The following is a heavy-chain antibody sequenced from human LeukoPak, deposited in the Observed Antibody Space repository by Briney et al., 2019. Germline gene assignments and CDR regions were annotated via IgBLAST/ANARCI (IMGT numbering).Heavy chain of an antibody. V-gene: IGHV3-33*01. CDR1: GFTFSSYG. CDR2: IWYDGSNK. J-gene: IGHJ4*02. D-gene: IGHD4-23*01. Sequence: PGRSLRLSCAASGFTFSSYGMHWVRQAPGKGLEWVAVIWYDGSNKYYADSVKGRFTISRDNSKNTLYLQMNSLRAEDTAVYYSARDHDYGGNSPFDYWGQGTLVTVSS. CDR3: ARDHDYGGNSPFDY.